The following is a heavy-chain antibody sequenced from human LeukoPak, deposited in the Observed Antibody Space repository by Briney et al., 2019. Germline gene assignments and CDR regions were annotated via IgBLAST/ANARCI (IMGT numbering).Heavy chain of an antibody. Sequence: ASVKVSRKASGYSFTSYGISWVRQAPGQGLQWMGRISVHTGNTNYAQKLQGRVTMTTDTSTSTAYMELRSLRSDDTAVYYCARVRSDYGDFGNYWGQGTLVTVSS. J-gene: IGHJ4*02. D-gene: IGHD4-17*01. V-gene: IGHV1-18*04. CDR1: GYSFTSYG. CDR3: ARVRSDYGDFGNY. CDR2: ISVHTGNT.